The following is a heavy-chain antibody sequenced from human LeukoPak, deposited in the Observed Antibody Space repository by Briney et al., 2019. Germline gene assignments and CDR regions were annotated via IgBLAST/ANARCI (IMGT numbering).Heavy chain of an antibody. Sequence: GGSLRLSCAASGFTFSSYGMHWVRQAPGKGLEWVAFIRYDGSNKYYADSVKGRFTISRDNSKNTLYLQMNSLRAEDTAIYYCAKNGDRGAYCSGGSCYPYFYYYMDVWGKGTTVTISS. J-gene: IGHJ6*03. CDR3: AKNGDRGAYCSGGSCYPYFYYYMDV. CDR1: GFTFSSYG. CDR2: IRYDGSNK. D-gene: IGHD2-15*01. V-gene: IGHV3-30*02.